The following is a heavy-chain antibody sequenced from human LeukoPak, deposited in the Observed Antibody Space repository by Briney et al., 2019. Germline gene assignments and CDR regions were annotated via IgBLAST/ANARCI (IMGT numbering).Heavy chain of an antibody. CDR1: GFIFSTYE. J-gene: IGHJ4*02. CDR3: ASVGYSYGFGFGY. CDR2: ISSGGSSL. V-gene: IGHV3-48*03. Sequence: GGSLRLSCAASGFIFSTYEMNWVRQAPGKGLEWVSYISSGGSSLNYADSVKGRFAISRDNAKNSLYLQMNSLRAEDTAVYYCASVGYSYGFGFGYWGQGTLVTVSS. D-gene: IGHD5-18*01.